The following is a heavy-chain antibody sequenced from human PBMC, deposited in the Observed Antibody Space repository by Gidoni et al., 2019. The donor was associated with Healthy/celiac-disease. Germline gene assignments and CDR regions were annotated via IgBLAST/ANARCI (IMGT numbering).Heavy chain of an antibody. CDR2: IRGSGGST. CDR3: AKSSTVPTYYYYYYMDV. J-gene: IGHJ6*03. D-gene: IGHD4-4*01. V-gene: IGHV3-23*01. Sequence: EVQLLESGGGLVQPGGSLRLSCAASGFTFSTYAMSWVRQAPGKGLEWVAAIRGSGGSTYYADSVKGRFTISRDNSKNTLYLQMNSLRAEDTAVYYCAKSSTVPTYYYYYYMDVWGKGTTVTVSS. CDR1: GFTFSTYA.